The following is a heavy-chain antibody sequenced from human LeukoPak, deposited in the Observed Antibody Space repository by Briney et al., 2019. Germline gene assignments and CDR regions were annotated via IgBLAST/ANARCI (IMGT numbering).Heavy chain of an antibody. CDR2: IYYSGST. J-gene: IGHJ5*02. CDR1: GGSISSSSYY. CDR3: ARDLVTTPLNWFDP. V-gene: IGHV4-39*07. Sequence: PSETLSLTCTVSGGSISSSSYYWGWIRQPPGKGLEWIGSIYYSGSTYYNPSLKSRVTISVDTSKNQFSLKLSSVTAADTAMYYCARDLVTTPLNWFDPWGQGTLVTVSS. D-gene: IGHD4-17*01.